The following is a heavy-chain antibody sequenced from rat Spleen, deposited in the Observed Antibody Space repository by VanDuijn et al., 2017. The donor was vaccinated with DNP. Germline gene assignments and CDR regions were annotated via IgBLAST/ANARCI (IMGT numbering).Heavy chain of an antibody. J-gene: IGHJ4*01. V-gene: IGHV5-58*01. CDR2: INPDGDTN. CDR1: GFTFSAYW. D-gene: IGHD1-11*01. Sequence: EVQLVETGGGLVQPGRSLKLSCVASGFTFSAYWMFWIRQAPGKGLEWVAAINPDGDTNYYSDSVKGRFTISRDNAQNTIYLQMNSLRSEDTATYYCTTFEGRDAWGQGTSVTVSS. CDR3: TTFEGRDA.